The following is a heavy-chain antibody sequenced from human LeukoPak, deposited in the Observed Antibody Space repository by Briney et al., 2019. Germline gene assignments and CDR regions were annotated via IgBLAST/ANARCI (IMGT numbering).Heavy chain of an antibody. CDR1: GITVSSNY. D-gene: IGHD7-27*01. J-gene: IGHJ4*02. V-gene: IGHV3-66*04. Sequence: GGSLRLSCAASGITVSSNYMSWVRHAPGKGVEWVSVIYSGGSTYYADSVKGRFTISRDNSKNTVYLQMNSLRAEDTAVYYCARLITGDVDYWGQGTLVTVSS. CDR3: ARLITGDVDY. CDR2: IYSGGST.